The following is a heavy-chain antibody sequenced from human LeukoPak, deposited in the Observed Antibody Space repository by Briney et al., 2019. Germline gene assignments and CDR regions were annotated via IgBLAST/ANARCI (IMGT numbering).Heavy chain of an antibody. J-gene: IGHJ4*02. CDR3: ARDCYGTSGDYLY. V-gene: IGHV1-69*05. D-gene: IGHD3-22*01. Sequence: SVTVSCKASGGTFSSYAISWVRQAPGQGLGWMGGIIPIFGTANYAQKFQGRVTITTDESTSTAYMELSSLRSEDTVVYYCARDCYGTSGDYLYWGQGTLVTVSS. CDR2: IIPIFGTA. CDR1: GGTFSSYA.